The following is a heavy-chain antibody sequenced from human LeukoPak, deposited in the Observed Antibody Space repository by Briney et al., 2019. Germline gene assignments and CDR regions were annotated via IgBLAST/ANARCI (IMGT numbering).Heavy chain of an antibody. Sequence: GGSLRLSCAASGFTFSSYWMHWVRKAPGKGLVWVSRIDNDGSGITYADSVEGRFTSPRDNAKNSLYLQMNSLRADGTAVYYCVRGEFGPNNWGQGTLVTVSS. CDR2: IDNDGSGI. D-gene: IGHD3-16*01. CDR3: VRGEFGPNN. J-gene: IGHJ4*02. CDR1: GFTFSSYW. V-gene: IGHV3-74*03.